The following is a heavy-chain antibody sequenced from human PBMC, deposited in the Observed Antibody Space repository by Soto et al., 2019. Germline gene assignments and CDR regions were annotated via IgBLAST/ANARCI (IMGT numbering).Heavy chain of an antibody. CDR3: AGSIFYYGMDV. CDR2: IYPGDSDT. Sequence: GESLKISCTASGYSFTNYWIGWVRQMPGKGPEWTGIIYPGDSDTRYSPSFQGQVTISADKSTSTAYLLWSSLKASDTAIYFCAGSIFYYGMDVWGQGKTVTVSS. V-gene: IGHV5-51*01. J-gene: IGHJ6*01. CDR1: GYSFTNYW.